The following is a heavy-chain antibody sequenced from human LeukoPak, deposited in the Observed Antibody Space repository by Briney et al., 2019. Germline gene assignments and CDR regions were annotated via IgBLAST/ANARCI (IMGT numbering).Heavy chain of an antibody. V-gene: IGHV3-23*01. CDR3: AKATGGSCYSGSSY. CDR1: GFTFSSYA. CDR2: ISGSGGST. D-gene: IGHD2-15*01. Sequence: GALRLSCAASGFTFSSYAMSWVRQAPGKGLEWVSAISGSGGSTYYADSVKGRFTISRDTSKNTLYLQMNSLRAEDTAVYHCAKATGGSCYSGSSYWGQGTLVTVSS. J-gene: IGHJ4*02.